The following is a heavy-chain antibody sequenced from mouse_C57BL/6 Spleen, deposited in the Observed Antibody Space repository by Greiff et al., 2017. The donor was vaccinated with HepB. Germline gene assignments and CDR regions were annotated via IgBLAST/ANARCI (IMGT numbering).Heavy chain of an antibody. CDR2: IDPETGGT. CDR3: TREDYGRSSFDY. CDR1: GYTFTDYE. Sequence: VQLVESGAELVRPGASVTLSCKASGYTFTDYEMHWVKQTPVHGLEWIGAIDPETGGTAYNQKFKGKAILTADKSSSTAYMELRSLTSEDSAVFYCTREDYGRSSFDYWGQGTTLTVSS. V-gene: IGHV1-15*01. D-gene: IGHD1-1*01. J-gene: IGHJ2*01.